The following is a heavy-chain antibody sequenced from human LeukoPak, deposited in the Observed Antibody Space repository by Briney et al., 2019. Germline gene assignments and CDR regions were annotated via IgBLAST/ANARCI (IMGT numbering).Heavy chain of an antibody. CDR1: GDSISSSNW. CDR3: ARSFRYSGYDYYYDP. D-gene: IGHD5-12*01. CDR2: IYHSGST. J-gene: IGHJ5*02. V-gene: IGHV4-4*02. Sequence: SETLSLTCAVSGDSISSSNWWSWVRQPPGKGLEWIGQIYHSGSTNYDPSLNSRVTISLDKSKNQFSLELTSVTAADTAVYYCARSFRYSGYDYYYDPWGQGTLVTVSS.